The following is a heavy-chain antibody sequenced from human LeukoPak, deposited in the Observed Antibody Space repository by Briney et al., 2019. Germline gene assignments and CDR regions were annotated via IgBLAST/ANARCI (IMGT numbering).Heavy chain of an antibody. CDR2: IKQDGNEK. CDR1: GFTFSNYW. J-gene: IGHJ4*02. Sequence: SGGSLRLSCAASGFTFSNYWMTWVRQAPGKGLEWVANIKQDGNEKYYVDSVKGRFTISRDSAESSLYLQMNSLRAEDTAVYYCARGLRGDHFDFWGQGTLVTVSS. V-gene: IGHV3-7*05. D-gene: IGHD6-25*01. CDR3: ARGLRGDHFDF.